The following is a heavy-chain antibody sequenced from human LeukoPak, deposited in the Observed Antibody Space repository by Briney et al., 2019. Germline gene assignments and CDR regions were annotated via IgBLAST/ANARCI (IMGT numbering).Heavy chain of an antibody. CDR1: GFTFNHYA. D-gene: IGHD2-15*01. Sequence: GGSLRLSCSASGFTFNHYAMHWVRQAPGKGLEWVSSITSSSIYIYYADSVKGRFTISRDNAKNSLYLQMNSLRAEDTAVYYCAREYCSGGSCYRIDSWGQGTLVTVSS. V-gene: IGHV3-21*01. CDR2: ITSSSIYI. J-gene: IGHJ4*02. CDR3: AREYCSGGSCYRIDS.